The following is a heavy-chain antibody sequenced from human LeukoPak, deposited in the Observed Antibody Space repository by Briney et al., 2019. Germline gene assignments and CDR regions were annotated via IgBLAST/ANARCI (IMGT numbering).Heavy chain of an antibody. CDR3: AKDDVRWLQSHYFDY. CDR1: GFTFSSYG. V-gene: IGHV3-30*02. J-gene: IGHJ4*02. CDR2: IRYDGSNK. Sequence: PGGSLRLSCAASGFTFSSYGMHWVRQAPGKGLEWVAFIRYDGSNKYYAGSVKGRSTISRDNSKNTLYLQMNSLRAEDTAVYYCAKDDVRWLQSHYFDYWGQGTLVTVSS. D-gene: IGHD5-24*01.